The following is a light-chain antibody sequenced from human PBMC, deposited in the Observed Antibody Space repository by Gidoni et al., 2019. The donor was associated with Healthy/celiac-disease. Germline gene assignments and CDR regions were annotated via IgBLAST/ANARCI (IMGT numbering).Light chain of an antibody. J-gene: IGKJ2*01. V-gene: IGKV1-9*01. CDR3: QQLNSYPYT. CDR2: AAS. Sequence: DIQLSQSPSFLSASVGDRVTITCRASQGISSYLAWYQQKPGKAPTLLIYAASTLQSGVPSRFSGSGSGTEFTPTISSLQPEDFATYYCQQLNSYPYTFGQGTKLEIK. CDR1: QGISSY.